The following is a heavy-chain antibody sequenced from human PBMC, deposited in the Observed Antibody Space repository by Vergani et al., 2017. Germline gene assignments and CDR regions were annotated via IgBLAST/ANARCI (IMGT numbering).Heavy chain of an antibody. D-gene: IGHD1-26*01. CDR1: GFTFNTYW. CDR2: IKQDGSEK. CDR3: ARDSGSHLAPFDY. V-gene: IGHV3-7*01. J-gene: IGHJ4*02. Sequence: EVQLVESGGGLVQPGGSLRLSCAASGFTFNTYWMSWVRQAPGKGLEWVANIKQDGSEKYYVDSVKGRFTISRDNAKNSLYLQMNSLRAEDTAVYYCARDSGSHLAPFDYWGQGTLVTVSS.